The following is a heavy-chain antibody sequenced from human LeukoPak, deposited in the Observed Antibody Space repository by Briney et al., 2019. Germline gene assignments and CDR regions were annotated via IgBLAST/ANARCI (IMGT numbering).Heavy chain of an antibody. CDR2: INPNSGDT. J-gene: IGHJ5*02. Sequence: ASVKVSCKASGYTFTGYHMHWVRQAPGQGLEWMGRINPNSGDTNYAQKFQGRVAMTRDTSISTAFMELTRLRSDDTAVYYCARVDVDYDYVWGSYRYSRFDPWGQGTLVTVSS. CDR1: GYTFTGYH. CDR3: ARVDVDYDYVWGSYRYSRFDP. V-gene: IGHV1-2*06. D-gene: IGHD3-16*02.